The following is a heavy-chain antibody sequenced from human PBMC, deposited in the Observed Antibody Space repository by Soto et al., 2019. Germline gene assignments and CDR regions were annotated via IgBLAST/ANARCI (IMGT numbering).Heavy chain of an antibody. CDR3: ARWSYLDY. D-gene: IGHD3-3*01. V-gene: IGHV3-23*01. CDR2: ISGSVGKT. J-gene: IGHJ4*02. Sequence: GGSLRLSCAASGFSFGSYALSWVRQAPGKGLEWVSTISGSVGKTFYADSVKGRFSISRDTSQNTLYLQMNSLRADDTAIYYCARWSYLDYWGQGTRVTVSS. CDR1: GFSFGSYA.